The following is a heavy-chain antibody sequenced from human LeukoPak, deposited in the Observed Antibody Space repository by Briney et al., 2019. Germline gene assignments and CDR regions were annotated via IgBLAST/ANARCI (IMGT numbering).Heavy chain of an antibody. CDR2: INPSGGST. J-gene: IGHJ4*02. CDR1: GYTFTSYY. V-gene: IGHV1-46*01. Sequence: ASVKVSCKASGYTFTSYYMHWVRQAPGQGLEWMEIINPSGGSTSYAQKFQGRVTMTRDTSTSTVYMELSSLRSEDTAVYYCARDASYYDSSGPPGYFDYWGQGTLVTVSS. D-gene: IGHD3-22*01. CDR3: ARDASYYDSSGPPGYFDY.